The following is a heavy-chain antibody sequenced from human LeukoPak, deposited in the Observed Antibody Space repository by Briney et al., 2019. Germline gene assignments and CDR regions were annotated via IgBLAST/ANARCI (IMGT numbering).Heavy chain of an antibody. CDR1: GFSFDDYA. D-gene: IGHD1-1*01. CDR3: AEDVRERTETYYSTFDM. J-gene: IGHJ3*02. Sequence: GGSLRFSCAASGFSFDDYAMHWVRQAPGKGLEWVAGINCKSDQIAYVDSVKGRFTISRDNANKFLYLQMNSLRAEDTASYHCAEDVRERTETYYSTFDMWGQGTMVIVSS. V-gene: IGHV3-9*01. CDR2: INCKSDQI.